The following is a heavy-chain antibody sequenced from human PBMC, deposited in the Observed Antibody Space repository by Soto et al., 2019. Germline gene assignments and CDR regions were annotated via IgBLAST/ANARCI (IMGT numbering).Heavy chain of an antibody. V-gene: IGHV1-3*01. J-gene: IGHJ4*02. CDR1: GYTFTSYA. D-gene: IGHD2-15*01. Sequence: ASVKVSCKASGYTFTSYAMHWVRQAPGQRLEWMGWINAGNGNTKYSQKFQGRVTITRDTSASTAYMELSSLRSEDTAVYYCARVSVRNGGSCYDYWGQGTLVTISS. CDR3: ARVSVRNGGSCYDY. CDR2: INAGNGNT.